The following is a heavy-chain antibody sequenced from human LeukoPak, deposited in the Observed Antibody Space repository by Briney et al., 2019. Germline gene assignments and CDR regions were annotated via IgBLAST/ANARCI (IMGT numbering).Heavy chain of an antibody. CDR3: ARVVDHDYGDYYLDY. CDR2: IYSGGST. J-gene: IGHJ4*02. V-gene: IGHV3-53*01. CDR1: GFTVSSNY. Sequence: AGGSLRLSCAASGFTVSSNYMSWVRQAPGKGLECISVIYSGGSTDYADSVKGRLTISRDNSKNTLYLQMNSLRAEDTAVYYCARVVDHDYGDYYLDYWGQGTLVTVSS. D-gene: IGHD4-17*01.